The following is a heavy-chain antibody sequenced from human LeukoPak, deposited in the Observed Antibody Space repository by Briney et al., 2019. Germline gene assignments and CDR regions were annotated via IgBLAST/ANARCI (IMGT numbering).Heavy chain of an antibody. CDR1: GYTFTSYG. D-gene: IGHD1-26*01. CDR2: ISAYNGNT. J-gene: IGHJ3*02. V-gene: IGHV1-18*01. CDR3: ARDSIGAGSYGINDAFDI. Sequence: GASVKVSCKASGYTFTSYGISWVRQAPGQGLEWMGWISAYNGNTNYAQKLQGRVTMTTDTSTSTAYMELRSLRSDDTAVYYCARDSIGAGSYGINDAFDIWGQGTMVTVSS.